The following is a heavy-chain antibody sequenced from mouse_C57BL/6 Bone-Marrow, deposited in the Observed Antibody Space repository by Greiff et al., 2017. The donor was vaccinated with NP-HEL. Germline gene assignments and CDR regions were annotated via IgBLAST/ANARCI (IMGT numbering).Heavy chain of an antibody. Sequence: EVQLHQSGPELVKPGASVKMSCKASGYTFTDYNMHWVKQSHGKSLEWIGYINPNNGGTSYNQKFKGKATLTVNKSSSTAYMELRSLTSEDSAVYYCARRYGSSYLYYFDYWGQGTTLTVSS. CDR1: GYTFTDYN. V-gene: IGHV1-22*01. CDR3: ARRYGSSYLYYFDY. CDR2: INPNNGGT. J-gene: IGHJ2*01. D-gene: IGHD1-1*01.